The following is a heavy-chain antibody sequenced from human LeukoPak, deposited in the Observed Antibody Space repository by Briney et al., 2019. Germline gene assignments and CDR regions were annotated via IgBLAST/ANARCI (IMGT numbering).Heavy chain of an antibody. Sequence: GGSLRLSCAASGFAFSKYLMLWVRQAPGKGLESVSRINTDGTVTTYADSVKGRFTVSRDNADNTMFLQMNSVRDEDTAVYYCATKQWLAPPPDSWGQGTPVTVSS. CDR3: ATKQWLAPPPDS. D-gene: IGHD6-19*01. J-gene: IGHJ4*02. V-gene: IGHV3-74*01. CDR1: GFAFSKYL. CDR2: INTDGTVT.